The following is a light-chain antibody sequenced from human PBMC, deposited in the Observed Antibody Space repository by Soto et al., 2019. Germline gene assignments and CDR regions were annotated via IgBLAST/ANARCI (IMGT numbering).Light chain of an antibody. CDR1: QSISSW. Sequence: DIQMTQSPPTLSASLGDRVAITCRASQSISSWLAWYQQKPGKAPKLLIYKASSLESGVPSRFSGSGSGTEFTLTISSLQPDDFATYYCQQYNSYSRTFGQGTKVDI. CDR3: QQYNSYSRT. V-gene: IGKV1-5*03. CDR2: KAS. J-gene: IGKJ1*01.